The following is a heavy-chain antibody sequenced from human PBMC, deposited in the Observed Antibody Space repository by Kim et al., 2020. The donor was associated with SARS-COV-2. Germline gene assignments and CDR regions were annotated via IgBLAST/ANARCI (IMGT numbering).Heavy chain of an antibody. Sequence: ASVKVSCKASGYTFTSYTMNWVRQAPGQGLEWMGWINTITGSPTYAQGFTGRFVFSLDTSVSTAYLQINSLKAEDTAIYFCARESGGFDPWGQGTPVTVSS. V-gene: IGHV7-4-1*02. CDR3: ARESGGFDP. D-gene: IGHD3-10*01. J-gene: IGHJ5*02. CDR1: GYTFTSYT. CDR2: INTITGSP.